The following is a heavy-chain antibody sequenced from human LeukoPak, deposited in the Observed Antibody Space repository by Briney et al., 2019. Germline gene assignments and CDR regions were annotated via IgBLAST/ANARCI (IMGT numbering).Heavy chain of an antibody. J-gene: IGHJ4*02. CDR1: GFTFISYG. D-gene: IGHD5-12*01. CDR2: IWYDGSNK. V-gene: IGHV3-33*01. Sequence: PGGSLRLSCAASGFTFISYGMHWVRPAPGKGLEWVAVIWYDGSNKYYADSVKGRFTISRDNSKNTLYLQMNSLRAEDTAVYYCAREPQEDYDYSYYFDYWGQGTLVTVSS. CDR3: AREPQEDYDYSYYFDY.